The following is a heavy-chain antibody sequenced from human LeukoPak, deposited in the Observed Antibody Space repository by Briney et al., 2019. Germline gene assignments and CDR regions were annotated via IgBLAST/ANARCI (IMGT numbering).Heavy chain of an antibody. V-gene: IGHV3-21*01. J-gene: IGHJ4*02. CDR2: ISGSSKSI. CDR1: GFTFSSYS. Sequence: GGSLRLSCAASGFTFSSYSMNWVRQAPGKGLEWVSSISGSSKSIYYADSVRGRFTISRDNAKNSLYLQMNSLRAEDTAVYYCARSNYYGSESYYDYWGQGTLVTVSS. D-gene: IGHD3-10*01. CDR3: ARSNYYGSESYYDY.